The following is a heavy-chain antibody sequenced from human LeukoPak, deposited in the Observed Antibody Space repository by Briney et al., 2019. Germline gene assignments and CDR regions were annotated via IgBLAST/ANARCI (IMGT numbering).Heavy chain of an antibody. CDR1: DYSITTAYY. J-gene: IGHJ4*02. CDR3: ASSNWLRDANFDS. CDR2: IYHSGNT. D-gene: IGHD6-13*01. V-gene: IGHV4-38-2*02. Sequence: SETLSLTCTVSDYSITTAYYWGWIRQPPGKGLEWIGSIYHSGNTYHNPSLKSRVTISVDTSRNQFSLKLTSVTASDSAVYYCASSNWLRDANFDSWGQGTLVTVSS.